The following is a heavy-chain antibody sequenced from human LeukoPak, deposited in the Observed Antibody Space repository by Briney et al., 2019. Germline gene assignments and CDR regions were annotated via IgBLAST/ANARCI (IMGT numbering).Heavy chain of an antibody. CDR1: GFTFSSYA. Sequence: GGSLRLSCAASGFTFSSYAMSWVRQAPGKGLEWVSAISGSGGSTYYADSVKGRFTISRDNSKNPLYLQMNSMRAEDTAVYYCAKDLDCSSTSCYPDFWGQGTLVTVSS. D-gene: IGHD2-2*01. V-gene: IGHV3-23*01. J-gene: IGHJ4*02. CDR3: AKDLDCSSTSCYPDF. CDR2: ISGSGGST.